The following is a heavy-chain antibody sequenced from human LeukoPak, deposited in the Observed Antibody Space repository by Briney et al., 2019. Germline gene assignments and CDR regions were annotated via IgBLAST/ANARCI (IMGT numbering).Heavy chain of an antibody. CDR2: INPSGST. CDR1: GGSFSDYY. V-gene: IGHV4-34*01. J-gene: IGHJ6*03. Sequence: SETLSLTCAVYGGSFSDYYWSWIRQPPGKGLEWIGQINPSGSTNYNPSLKSRVTISLDTSKNQFSLKLSSVTATDTAVYHCAREDRYSYGYGYYHYYMDVWGKGTTVTISS. D-gene: IGHD5-18*01. CDR3: AREDRYSYGYGYYHYYMDV.